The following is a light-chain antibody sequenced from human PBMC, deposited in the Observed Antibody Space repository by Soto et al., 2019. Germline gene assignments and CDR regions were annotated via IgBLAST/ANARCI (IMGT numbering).Light chain of an antibody. CDR3: QQYNSYRTWT. V-gene: IGKV1-5*01. J-gene: IGKJ1*01. CDR2: DAS. Sequence: IQSIPTYYTLSASVVERETNTWRASQSISSWLAWYQQKPGKAPKLLIYDASSLESGVPSRFSGSGSGTEFTLTISSLQPDDFATYYCQQYNSYRTWTFGQGSKVDIK. CDR1: QSISSW.